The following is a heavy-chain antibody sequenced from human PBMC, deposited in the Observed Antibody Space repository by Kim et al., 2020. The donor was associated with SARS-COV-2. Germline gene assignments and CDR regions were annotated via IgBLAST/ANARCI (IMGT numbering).Heavy chain of an antibody. CDR1: GYIFTNYV. CDR2: SIPGSHNI. V-gene: IGHV1-3*01. Sequence: AAVNVSCKASGYIFTNYVIHWVRQAPGQRREWVGRSIPGSHNILYSQTFQGRVAMTEDASASTDYLELSSLRSEDTAVYYCARDHVSLAGSYMAVWGKGTSVTVPS. CDR3: ARDHVSLAGSYMAV. D-gene: IGHD6-19*01. J-gene: IGHJ6*03.